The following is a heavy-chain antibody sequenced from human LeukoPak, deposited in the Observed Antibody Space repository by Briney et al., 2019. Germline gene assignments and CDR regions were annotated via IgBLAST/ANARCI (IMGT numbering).Heavy chain of an antibody. V-gene: IGHV4-34*01. D-gene: IGHD3-22*01. CDR3: ARGRPVVTYFDY. CDR2: INHSGST. Sequence: NPSETLSLTCAVYGGPFSGYYWSWIRQPPGKGLEWIGEINHSGSTNYNPSLKSRVTISVDTSKNQFSLKLSSVTAADTAVYYCARGRPVVTYFDYWGQGTLVTVSS. J-gene: IGHJ4*02. CDR1: GGPFSGYY.